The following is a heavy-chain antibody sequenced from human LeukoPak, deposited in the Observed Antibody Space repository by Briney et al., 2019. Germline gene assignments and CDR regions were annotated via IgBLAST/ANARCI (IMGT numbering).Heavy chain of an antibody. CDR2: ISYDGSNK. V-gene: IGHV3-30*04. CDR1: GFTFSSYA. J-gene: IGHJ6*03. CDR3: VRETPIAVAGTIYFYFYMDV. Sequence: GRSLRLSCAASGFTFSSYAMHWVRQAPGKGLEWVAVISYDGSNKYYADSVKGRFTISRDNAKNSLYLQMSSLRAEDTALYYCVRETPIAVAGTIYFYFYMDVWGKGTTVTVSS. D-gene: IGHD6-19*01.